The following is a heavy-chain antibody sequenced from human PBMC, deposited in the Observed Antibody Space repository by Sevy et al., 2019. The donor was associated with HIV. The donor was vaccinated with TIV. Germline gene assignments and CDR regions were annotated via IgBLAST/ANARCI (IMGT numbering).Heavy chain of an antibody. CDR1: GGSFSGYY. Sequence: SQTLSLTCAVYGGSFSGYYWSWIRQPPGKGLEWIGEINHSGSTNYNPSLKSRVTISVDTSKNQFSLKLSSVTAADTTVYYCARGVVLWIRYYYDSSGYYFFDYWGQGTLVTVSS. CDR3: ARGVVLWIRYYYDSSGYYFFDY. V-gene: IGHV4-34*01. J-gene: IGHJ4*02. CDR2: INHSGST. D-gene: IGHD3-22*01.